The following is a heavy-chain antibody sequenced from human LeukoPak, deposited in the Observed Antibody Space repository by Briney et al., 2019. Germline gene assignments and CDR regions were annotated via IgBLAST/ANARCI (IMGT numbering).Heavy chain of an antibody. V-gene: IGHV4-59*01. D-gene: IGHD2-21*02. J-gene: IGHJ4*02. CDR2: VFDSGGT. Sequence: SETLSLTCTVSGGSISNYWWSWIRQPPGKGLEWIGYVFDSGGTNYNPSLKSRVTISVDTSKNQFSLKLSSLTAADTAVYYCARRNCGGDCYPYYFDLWGPGTLVTVSS. CDR1: GGSISNYW. CDR3: ARRNCGGDCYPYYFDL.